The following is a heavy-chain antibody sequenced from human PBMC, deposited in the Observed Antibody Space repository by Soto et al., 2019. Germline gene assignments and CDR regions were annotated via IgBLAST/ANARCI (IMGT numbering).Heavy chain of an antibody. V-gene: IGHV1-18*01. J-gene: IGHJ6*02. CDR3: ARVAAVSYYYYYGMDV. Sequence: QVQLVQSGAEVKKPGASVKVSCKASGYTFTSYGISWVRQAPGQGLEWMGWISAYNGNTNYAQKLQGRVTMTTDTSTSTAYMERRSLRSDDTAVYYCARVAAVSYYYYYGMDVWGQGTTVTVSS. D-gene: IGHD6-13*01. CDR1: GYTFTSYG. CDR2: ISAYNGNT.